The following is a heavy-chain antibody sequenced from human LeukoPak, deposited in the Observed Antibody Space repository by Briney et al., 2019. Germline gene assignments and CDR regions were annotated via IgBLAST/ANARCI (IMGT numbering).Heavy chain of an antibody. V-gene: IGHV1-18*01. Sequence: ASVKVSCKASGYTFTSYGISWVRQAPGQGLEWMGWISAYNGNTNYAQKLQGRVTMTTDTSTSTAYMELRSLRSDDTAVCYCARGPGIAEENWFDPWGQGTLVTVSS. CDR1: GYTFTSYG. CDR2: ISAYNGNT. J-gene: IGHJ5*02. CDR3: ARGPGIAEENWFDP. D-gene: IGHD6-13*01.